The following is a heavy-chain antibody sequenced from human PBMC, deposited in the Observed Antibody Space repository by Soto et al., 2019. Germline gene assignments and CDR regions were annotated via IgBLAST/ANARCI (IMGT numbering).Heavy chain of an antibody. D-gene: IGHD2-2*01. J-gene: IGHJ5*02. CDR3: ASDHYGTCSSTSCFDP. V-gene: IGHV1-8*01. Sequence: ASVKVSCKASGYTFTSYDINWVRQATGQGLEWMGWMNPNSGNTGYAQKFQGRVTMTRNASISTAYMELSSLRSEDTAVYYCASDHYGTCSSTSCFDPWGQGTLVTVSS. CDR1: GYTFTSYD. CDR2: MNPNSGNT.